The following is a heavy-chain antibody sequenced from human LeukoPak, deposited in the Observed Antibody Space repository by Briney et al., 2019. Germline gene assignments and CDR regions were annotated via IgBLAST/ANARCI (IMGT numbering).Heavy chain of an antibody. D-gene: IGHD2-15*01. CDR3: ARGGSRILTYYYYMDV. V-gene: IGHV1-46*01. J-gene: IGHJ6*03. Sequence: GASVKVSCKASGYIFTIYYMHWVRQAPGQGLEWMGIINPSGGSTSYAQKFQGRVTMTRDMSTSTVYMELSSLRSEDTAVYYCARGGSRILTYYYYMDVWGKGTTVTVSS. CDR1: GYIFTIYY. CDR2: INPSGGST.